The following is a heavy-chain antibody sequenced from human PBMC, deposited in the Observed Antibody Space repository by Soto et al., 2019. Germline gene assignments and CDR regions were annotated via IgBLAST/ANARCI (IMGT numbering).Heavy chain of an antibody. CDR2: ISGSGGST. Sequence: PGGSLRLSCAASGFTFRSYAMSWVRQAPGKGLEWVSAISGSGGSTYYADSVKGRFTISRDNSKTTLYLQMNSLRAEDTAVYYCAKSRWRNWNNSFDPWGQGTLVTVSS. V-gene: IGHV3-23*01. CDR1: GFTFRSYA. J-gene: IGHJ5*02. D-gene: IGHD1-1*01. CDR3: AKSRWRNWNNSFDP.